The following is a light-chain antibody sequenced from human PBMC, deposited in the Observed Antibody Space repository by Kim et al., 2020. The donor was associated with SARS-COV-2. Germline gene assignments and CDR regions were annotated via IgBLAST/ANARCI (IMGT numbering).Light chain of an antibody. CDR1: SGHSSDA. J-gene: IGLJ3*02. CDR2: VNSDGSH. V-gene: IGLV4-69*01. Sequence: ASGKVTCTLSSGHSSDAIAWHQQQPEKGPRYLMKVNSDGSHSKGDGIPDRFSGSSSGAERYLTISSLQSEDEADYYCQTWGSGIRVFGGGTKVTVL. CDR3: QTWGSGIRV.